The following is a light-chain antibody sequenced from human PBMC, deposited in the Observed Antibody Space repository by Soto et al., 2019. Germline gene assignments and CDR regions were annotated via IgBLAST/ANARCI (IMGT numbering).Light chain of an antibody. J-gene: IGLJ2*01. Sequence: QPVLTQPPSASGAPGQRVTISCTGSSSNIGAGYDVNWYQQLPGTAPKLLIYGNNNRPSGVPDRFSDSKSGTSASLAITGLQAEDEADYYCQSYDSSLSSVVFGGGTKLTVL. CDR1: SSNIGAGYD. V-gene: IGLV1-40*01. CDR2: GNN. CDR3: QSYDSSLSSVV.